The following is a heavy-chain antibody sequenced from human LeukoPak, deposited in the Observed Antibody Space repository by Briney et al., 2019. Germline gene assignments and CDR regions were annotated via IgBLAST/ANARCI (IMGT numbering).Heavy chain of an antibody. D-gene: IGHD5-12*01. Sequence: SETLSLTCTVSGGSISSYYWSWIRQPAGTALEWIGRIYTSGTITYNPSLKSRVTMSVDTSKNQFSLKLSSVTAADTAVYYCARGGWNKFDYWGQGTLVTVSS. CDR2: IYTSGTI. CDR1: GGSISSYY. CDR3: ARGGWNKFDY. V-gene: IGHV4-4*07. J-gene: IGHJ4*02.